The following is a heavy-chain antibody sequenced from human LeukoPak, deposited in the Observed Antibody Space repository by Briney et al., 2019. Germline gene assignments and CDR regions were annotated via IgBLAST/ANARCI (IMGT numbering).Heavy chain of an antibody. V-gene: IGHV5-51*01. CDR1: GYSFTSYW. Sequence: GESLKISCKASGYSFTSYWIGWVRQMPGKGLEWMGIIDPSDSETRYTPSFQGQVTISVDKSLTTAYVQWNSLKASDTAMYYCARRRRGSSWLGDYWGQGTLVTVSS. J-gene: IGHJ4*02. CDR2: IDPSDSET. D-gene: IGHD6-13*01. CDR3: ARRRRGSSWLGDY.